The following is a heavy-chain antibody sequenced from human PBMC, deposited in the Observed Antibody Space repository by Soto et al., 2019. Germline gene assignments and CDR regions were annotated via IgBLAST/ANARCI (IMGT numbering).Heavy chain of an antibody. CDR1: GASITHYY. CDR3: ARGPPFGR. V-gene: IGHV4-4*08. Sequence: SETLSLTCAVSGASITHYYWNWIRQSPGKGLEWIVSFSSTGSTVYNPSLGSRVTISLDTSKNQFSLTLSSVTAADTAVYYCARGPPFGRWGQGTLVTVSS. J-gene: IGHJ4*02. D-gene: IGHD3-3*01. CDR2: FSSTGST.